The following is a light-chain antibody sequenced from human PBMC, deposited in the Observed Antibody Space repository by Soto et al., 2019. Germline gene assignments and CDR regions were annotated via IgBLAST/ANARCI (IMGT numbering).Light chain of an antibody. J-gene: IGKJ5*01. CDR3: QQYGSSPPSST. Sequence: EVVLTQSPGTLSLSQGERATLSCRASQRVSSGYLAWYQQKPGQAPRLLIYGASSRATGIPDRFSGRGSGTDFTLTISRLEPEDFAVYYCQQYGSSPPSSTFGQGTRLEI. CDR2: GAS. V-gene: IGKV3-20*01. CDR1: QRVSSGY.